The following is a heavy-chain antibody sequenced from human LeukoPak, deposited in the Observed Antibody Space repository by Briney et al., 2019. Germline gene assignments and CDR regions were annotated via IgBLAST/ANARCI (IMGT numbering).Heavy chain of an antibody. CDR1: GGTFSSYA. CDR2: ISPVFGTA. CDR3: ARDIDYGDYIGDWFDP. V-gene: IGHV1-69*05. D-gene: IGHD4-17*01. Sequence: AASVKVSCKASGGTFSSYAISWVRQAPGQGLEWMGRISPVFGTANYAQEVQGRVTITTDESTSTAYMELSSLRSEDTAVYYCARDIDYGDYIGDWFDPWGQGTLVTVSS. J-gene: IGHJ5*02.